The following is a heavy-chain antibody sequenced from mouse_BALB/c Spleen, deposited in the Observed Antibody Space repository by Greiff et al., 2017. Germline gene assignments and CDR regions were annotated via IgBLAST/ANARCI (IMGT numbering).Heavy chain of an antibody. CDR1: GFAFSSYD. D-gene: IGHD2-2*01. J-gene: IGHJ4*01. CDR3: ARQWYGYDGAMDY. V-gene: IGHV5-12-1*01. Sequence: EVKLVESGGGLVKPGGSLKLSCAASGFAFSSYDMSWVRQTPEKRLEWVAYISSGGGSTYYPDTVKGRFTISRDNAKNTLYLQMSSLKSEDTAMYYCARQWYGYDGAMDYWGQGTSVTVSS. CDR2: ISSGGGST.